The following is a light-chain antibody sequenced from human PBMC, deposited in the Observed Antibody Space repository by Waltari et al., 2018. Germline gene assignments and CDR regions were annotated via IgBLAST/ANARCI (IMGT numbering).Light chain of an antibody. CDR2: QAS. V-gene: IGKV1-5*03. CDR3: QQYNSYPIT. J-gene: IGKJ5*01. Sequence: DIQMTQSPSTLSASVGDRVTITCRASQTIVGWLAWYQQKPGKAPKLLIYQASSLEGGVPSRFSGSGSGTEFTLTISSLQPDDFATYYCQQYNSYPITFGQGTRLEIK. CDR1: QTIVGW.